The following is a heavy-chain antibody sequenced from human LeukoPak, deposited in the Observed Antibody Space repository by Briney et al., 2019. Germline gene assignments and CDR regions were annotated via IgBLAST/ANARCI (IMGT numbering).Heavy chain of an antibody. V-gene: IGHV3-30*02. CDR1: GFTFSSYG. CDR2: IRYDGSNK. Sequence: GGSLRLSCAASGFTFSSYGLHWVRQAPGKGLEWVAFIRYDGSNKYYADSVKGRVTISRDNSKNTLYLQMNSLRAEDTAVYYCAKDSTHYRVWDDYDSAGLTYWGQGTLVTVSS. D-gene: IGHD3-22*01. J-gene: IGHJ4*02. CDR3: AKDSTHYRVWDDYDSAGLTY.